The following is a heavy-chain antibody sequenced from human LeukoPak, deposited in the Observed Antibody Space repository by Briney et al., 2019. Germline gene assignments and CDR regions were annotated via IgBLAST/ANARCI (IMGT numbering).Heavy chain of an antibody. Sequence: PSETLSLTCTVSGGSISSSSYYWGWVRQPPGKGLEWIGSIYSSGTTYYNPSLKSQFTISLDTSKNQFSLKLSSVTAADTAVYYCARAGYSSSWYAQFPFSFDYWGQGTLVTVSS. V-gene: IGHV4-39*07. CDR3: ARAGYSSSWYAQFPFSFDY. CDR2: IYSSGTT. D-gene: IGHD6-13*01. CDR1: GGSISSSSYY. J-gene: IGHJ4*02.